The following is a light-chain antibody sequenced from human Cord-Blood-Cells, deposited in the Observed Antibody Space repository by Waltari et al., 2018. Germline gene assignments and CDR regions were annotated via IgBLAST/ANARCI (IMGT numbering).Light chain of an antibody. V-gene: IGLV2-14*01. CDR1: SIDVVGYNY. Sequence: QSALTQPASVSGSPGHSITISCTGTSIDVVGYNYFSWYQQHPGKAPKRMIYDVSKRPSGVSNRFSGSKSGNTASLTISGLQAEDEADYYCSSYTSSSTWVFGGGTKLTVL. CDR2: DVS. J-gene: IGLJ3*02. CDR3: SSYTSSSTWV.